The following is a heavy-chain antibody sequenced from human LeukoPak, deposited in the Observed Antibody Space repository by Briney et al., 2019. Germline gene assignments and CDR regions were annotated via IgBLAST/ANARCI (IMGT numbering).Heavy chain of an antibody. CDR3: ARRRGGYCSSTSCYEGGEIDY. Sequence: GESLKISCKGSGYSFTSYWIGWVRQMPGKGLEWMGIIYPGDSDTRYSPSFQGQVTISADKSLSTAYLQWSSLNASDTAMYYCARRRGGYCSSTSCYEGGEIDYWGQGTLVTVSS. CDR1: GYSFTSYW. D-gene: IGHD2-2*01. CDR2: IYPGDSDT. J-gene: IGHJ4*02. V-gene: IGHV5-51*01.